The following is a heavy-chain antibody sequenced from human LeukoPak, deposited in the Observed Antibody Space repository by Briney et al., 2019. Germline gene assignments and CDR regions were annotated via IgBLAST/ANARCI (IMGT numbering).Heavy chain of an antibody. J-gene: IGHJ5*02. CDR2: IHSNGNS. CDR1: GGSISSSTYF. V-gene: IGHV4-39*07. D-gene: IGHD3-10*01. CDR3: ARDSGTTGEVRFDP. Sequence: PSETLSLTCSVSGGSISSSTYFWGWIRQPPGKGLEFIASIHSNGNSYFNPSLKSRVTSSLDTSKNQFSLKLSSVTAADTAVYYCARDSGTTGEVRFDPWGQGTLVTVSS.